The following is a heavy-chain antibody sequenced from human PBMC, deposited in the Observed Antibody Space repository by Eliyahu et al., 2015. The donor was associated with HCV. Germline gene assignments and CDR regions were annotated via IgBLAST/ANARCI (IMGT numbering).Heavy chain of an antibody. CDR2: IEQRGXEK. V-gene: IGHV3-7*03. D-gene: IGHD3-22*01. Sequence: ELQLVESGGGLVQPGGSXRLSCFXSGFGLXXHYXXWVRQAPGXGLQWGANIEQRGXEKNYVDSVKGRFTVSRDNARNSLFLQMNSLRAEDTAVYYCARVLSYDRNSYYRHFDLWGQGTLVVVSS. J-gene: IGHJ4*02. CDR1: GFGLXXHY. CDR3: ARVLSYDRNSYYRHFDL.